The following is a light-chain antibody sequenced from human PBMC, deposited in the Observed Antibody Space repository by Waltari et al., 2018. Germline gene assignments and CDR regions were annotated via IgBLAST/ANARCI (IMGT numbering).Light chain of an antibody. CDR2: DVS. CDR1: SRDVGGSNS. Sequence: QSALTQPRSVSGSPGQSVTISCPGTSRDVGGSNSVSWYQQYPGKAPRVVIYDVSKRPSGVPDRFSGSKSGNTASLTISGLQAEDEADYYCCSYAGAYTFVFGTGTKVTVL. CDR3: CSYAGAYTFV. J-gene: IGLJ1*01. V-gene: IGLV2-11*01.